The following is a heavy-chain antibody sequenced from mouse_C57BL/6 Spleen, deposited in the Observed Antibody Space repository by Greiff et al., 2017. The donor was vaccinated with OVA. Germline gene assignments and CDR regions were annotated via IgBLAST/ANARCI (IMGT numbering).Heavy chain of an antibody. CDR3: ARHQGLRQGAWFAY. V-gene: IGHV2-6-1*01. D-gene: IGHD2-4*01. J-gene: IGHJ3*01. Sequence: VKVVESGPGLVAPSQSLSITCTVSGFSLTSYGVHWVRQPPGKGLEWLVVIWSDGSTTYNSALKSRLSISKDNSKSQVFLKMNSLQTDDTAMYYCARHQGLRQGAWFAYWGQGTLVTVSA. CDR1: GFSLTSYG. CDR2: IWSDGST.